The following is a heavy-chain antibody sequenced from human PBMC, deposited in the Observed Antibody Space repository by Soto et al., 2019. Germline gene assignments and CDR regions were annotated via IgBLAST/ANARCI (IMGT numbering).Heavy chain of an antibody. D-gene: IGHD1-7*01. CDR1: GFTFTSYG. V-gene: IGHV1-18*01. Sequence: GGSVEGSFKASGFTFTSYGISWVRQAPGQGLEWMGWISAYNGNTNYAQKLQGRVTMTTDTSTSTAYMELRSLRSDDTAVYYCARLELAFYWFDPWGQGTLVTVSS. CDR3: ARLELAFYWFDP. J-gene: IGHJ5*02. CDR2: ISAYNGNT.